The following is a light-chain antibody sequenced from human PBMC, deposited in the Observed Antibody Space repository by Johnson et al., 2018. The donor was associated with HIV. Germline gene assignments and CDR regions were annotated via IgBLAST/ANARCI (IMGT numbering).Light chain of an antibody. V-gene: IGLV1-51*01. CDR1: SSNIGNNY. Sequence: QSVLTQPPSVSAAPGQKVTISCSGSSSNIGNNYVSWYQQLPGTAPKLLIYDNNKRPSGIPDRFSGSKSGTSVTLAITGLHTGDEADYYCGTWDSRLSAYVFGTGTMVTVL. CDR2: DNN. J-gene: IGLJ1*01. CDR3: GTWDSRLSAYV.